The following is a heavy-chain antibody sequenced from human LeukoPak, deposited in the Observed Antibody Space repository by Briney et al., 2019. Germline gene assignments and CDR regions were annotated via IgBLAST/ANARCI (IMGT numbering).Heavy chain of an antibody. J-gene: IGHJ6*03. D-gene: IGHD1-26*01. CDR2: VYTNGGT. CDR3: AGGHSGSSAKILYYYMDV. CDR1: GGSISTDF. V-gene: IGHV4-4*07. Sequence: SETLSLTCVVSGGSISTDFWSWIRQPAGKGLEWIGRVYTNGGTNYNPSLKSRVTVSIDTAKNQISLKVRSVTAADTAIYYCAGGHSGSSAKILYYYMDVWGKGTTVTVSS.